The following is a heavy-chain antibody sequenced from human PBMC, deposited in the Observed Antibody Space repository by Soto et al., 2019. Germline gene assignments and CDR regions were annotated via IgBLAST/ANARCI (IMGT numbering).Heavy chain of an antibody. Sequence: ASVKVSCKASGYTFTSYGISWVRQAPGQGLEWMGWISAYNGNTNYAQKLQGRVTMTTDTSTSTAYMELRSLRSADTAVYYCARVTYYDILTGYSRNNWFDPWGQGTLVTVSS. CDR2: ISAYNGNT. CDR1: GYTFTSYG. J-gene: IGHJ5*02. CDR3: ARVTYYDILTGYSRNNWFDP. D-gene: IGHD3-9*01. V-gene: IGHV1-18*04.